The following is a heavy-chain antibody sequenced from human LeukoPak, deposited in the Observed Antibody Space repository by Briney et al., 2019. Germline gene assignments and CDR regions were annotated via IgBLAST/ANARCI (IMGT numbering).Heavy chain of an antibody. J-gene: IGHJ6*02. CDR1: GGSISSSSYY. CDR2: IYYSGST. CDR3: ARGGDILTGYPNSYYYYGMDV. Sequence: SETLSLTCTVSGGSISSSSYYWGWIRQPPGKGLEWIGSIYYSGSTYYNPSLKSRVTISVDRSKNQFSLKLSSVTAADTAVYYCARGGDILTGYPNSYYYYGMDVWGQGTTVTVSS. D-gene: IGHD3-9*01. V-gene: IGHV4-39*07.